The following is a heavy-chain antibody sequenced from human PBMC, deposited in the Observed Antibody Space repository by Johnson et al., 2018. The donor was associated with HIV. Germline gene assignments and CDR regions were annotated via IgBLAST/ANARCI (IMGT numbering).Heavy chain of an antibody. CDR1: GFTFDDYG. CDR3: AKYNWNHDAFDI. CDR2: INWNGGST. V-gene: IGHV3-20*04. D-gene: IGHD1-20*01. Sequence: VQLVESGGGVVRPGGSLRLSCAASGFTFDDYGMSWVRQAPGKGLEWVSGINWNGGSTGYADSVKGRFTISRDNSKNMLFLQMNSLRAEDTAMFYCAKYNWNHDAFDIWGQGTMVTVSS. J-gene: IGHJ3*02.